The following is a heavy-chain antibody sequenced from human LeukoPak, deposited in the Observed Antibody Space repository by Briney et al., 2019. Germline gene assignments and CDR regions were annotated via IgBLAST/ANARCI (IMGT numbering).Heavy chain of an antibody. D-gene: IGHD3-22*01. CDR3: ARSFGWNYYDSSGYYEEGYFDY. J-gene: IGHJ4*02. CDR1: GFTSNTYS. Sequence: GGSLRLSCAASGFTSNTYSMNWVRQAPGKGLEWVSYISDSSGTIYYADSVKGRFTISRDNAKNSLYLQMNSLRAEDTAVYYCARSFGWNYYDSSGYYEEGYFDYWGQGTLVTVSS. CDR2: ISDSSGTI. V-gene: IGHV3-48*01.